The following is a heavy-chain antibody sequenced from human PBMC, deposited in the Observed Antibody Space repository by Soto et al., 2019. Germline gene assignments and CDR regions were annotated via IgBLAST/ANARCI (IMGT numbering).Heavy chain of an antibody. D-gene: IGHD6-13*01. J-gene: IGHJ6*02. CDR3: ARWPYGIAAAGRSPYYYGMDV. V-gene: IGHV1-3*01. Sequence: GASVKVSCKASGGTFSSYAISWVRQAPGQGLEWMGGINAGNGNTKYSQKFQGRVTITRDTSASTAYMELSSLRSEDTAVYYCARWPYGIAAAGRSPYYYGMDVWGQGTTVTVSS. CDR2: INAGNGNT. CDR1: GGTFSSYA.